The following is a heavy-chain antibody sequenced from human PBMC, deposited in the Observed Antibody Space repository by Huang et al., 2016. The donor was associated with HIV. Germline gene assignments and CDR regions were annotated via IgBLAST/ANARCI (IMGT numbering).Heavy chain of an antibody. CDR1: GFTFNSFW. CDR3: ASRRTAPESYYMDV. J-gene: IGHJ6*03. CDR2: ICPDDSET. V-gene: IGHV5-51*03. Sequence: EVQLVQSGGEVKKPGESLKISCQASGFTFNSFWIGWVRQMPGKGLEWMGTICPDDSETKDSPSFQGRVIISADKSTGTAYLQWNKLRASDSALYYCASRRTAPESYYMDVWGKGTTVTVSS. D-gene: IGHD2-21*02.